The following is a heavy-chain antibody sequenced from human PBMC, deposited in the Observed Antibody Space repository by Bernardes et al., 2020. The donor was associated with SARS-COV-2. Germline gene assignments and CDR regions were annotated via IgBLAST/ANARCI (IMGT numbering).Heavy chain of an antibody. CDR3: ARGPAWTQFGRSPYYFGY. J-gene: IGHJ4*01. V-gene: IGHV1-8*01. D-gene: IGHD3-10*01. CDR2: MNPNSGNT. CDR1: GYTFTNYD. Sequence: ASMKVSCKASGYTFTNYDINWVRQATGQGLEWLGWMNPNSGNTGYAQKFQGRLTMTKNTSISTVYMNLRSLGSEDTAVYFCARGPAWTQFGRSPYYFGYWGHGTLVT.